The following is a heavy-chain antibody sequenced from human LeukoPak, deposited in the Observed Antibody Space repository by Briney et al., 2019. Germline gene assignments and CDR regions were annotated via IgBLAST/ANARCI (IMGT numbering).Heavy chain of an antibody. CDR1: GFTFSSYS. J-gene: IGHJ4*02. CDR2: ISTSSSYI. D-gene: IGHD6-25*01. Sequence: GGSLRLSCAASGFTFSSYSMNWVRQAPGKGLEWVSSISTSSSYIYYADSVKGRFTISRDNAKNSLYLQMNSLRAEDTAVYYCARRGYSSGWNRFDYWGQGTLVTVSS. V-gene: IGHV3-21*01. CDR3: ARRGYSSGWNRFDY.